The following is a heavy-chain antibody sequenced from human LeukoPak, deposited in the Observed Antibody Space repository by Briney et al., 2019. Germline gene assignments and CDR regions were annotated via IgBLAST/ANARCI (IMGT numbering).Heavy chain of an antibody. CDR3: ARGSSANWNIFDF. CDR1: GASLNTYY. CDR2: LSTDGST. D-gene: IGHD1-1*01. V-gene: IGHV4-4*07. J-gene: IGHJ4*02. Sequence: KSSETLSLTCTVSGASLNTYYWTWIRQPAGKGLEWIGRLSTDGSTTYNPSLKSRITMSVDTSKNQFSLKLNSVTAADMAVYYCARGSSANWNIFDFWGQGSLVTVSS.